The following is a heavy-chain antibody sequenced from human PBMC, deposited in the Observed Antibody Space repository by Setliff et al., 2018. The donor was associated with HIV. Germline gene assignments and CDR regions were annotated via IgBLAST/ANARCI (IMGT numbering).Heavy chain of an antibody. V-gene: IGHV4-59*08. J-gene: IGHJ3*02. CDR3: ARSLVPSGYYYGRHAFDI. CDR1: GGSINNYQ. D-gene: IGHD3-22*01. Sequence: SETLSLTCTVSGVSGGSINNYQWSWIRQPPGKGLEWIGNIYYSGNTNYNPSFKSRVTISVDTSKNQFSLRVNSVTAADTAVYYCARSLVPSGYYYGRHAFDIWGQGTKVTV. CDR2: IYYSGNT.